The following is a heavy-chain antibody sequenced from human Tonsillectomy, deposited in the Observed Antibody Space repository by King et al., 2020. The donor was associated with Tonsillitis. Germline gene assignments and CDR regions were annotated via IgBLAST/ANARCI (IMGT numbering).Heavy chain of an antibody. D-gene: IGHD5-18*01. CDR2: IIPIPGTA. CDR3: ARDASYGYGIDY. CDR1: GGTFSKYC. Sequence: VQLVESGAEVKQPGSSVKVSCKASGGTFSKYCINWLGPAPGQGLGWVGRIIPIPGTANYAQKFQGRVTITADESTSTAYLELRRLRSEDTAVYYCARDASYGYGIDYWGQGTLVTVSS. J-gene: IGHJ4*02. V-gene: IGHV1-69*11.